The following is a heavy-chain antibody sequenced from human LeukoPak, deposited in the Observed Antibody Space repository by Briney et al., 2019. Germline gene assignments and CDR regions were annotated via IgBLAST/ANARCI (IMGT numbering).Heavy chain of an antibody. CDR2: IKQDGSEK. D-gene: IGHD3-9*01. CDR3: ARDLVLRYFDWLPSKNYYYGMDV. Sequence: PGGSLRLSCAASGFTFSSYWMSWVRQAPGKGLEWVANIKQDGSEKYYVDSVKGRFTISRDNAKNSLYLQMNSLRAEDTAVYCCARDLVLRYFDWLPSKNYYYGMDVWGKGTTVTVSS. J-gene: IGHJ6*04. V-gene: IGHV3-7*03. CDR1: GFTFSSYW.